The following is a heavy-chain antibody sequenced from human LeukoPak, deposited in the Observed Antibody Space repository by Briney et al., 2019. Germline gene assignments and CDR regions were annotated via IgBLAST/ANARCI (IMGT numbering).Heavy chain of an antibody. D-gene: IGHD1-14*01. CDR2: INPNSGGT. J-gene: IGHJ4*02. CDR1: GYTFTGYY. CDR3: AREYRVKNSIDY. V-gene: IGHV1-2*02. Sequence: ASVKVSCKASGYTFTGYYMHWVRQAPGQGLEWMGWINPNSGGTNYAQKFQGRVTMTTDTSTSTAYMELRSLRSDDTAVYYCAREYRVKNSIDYWGQGTLVTVSS.